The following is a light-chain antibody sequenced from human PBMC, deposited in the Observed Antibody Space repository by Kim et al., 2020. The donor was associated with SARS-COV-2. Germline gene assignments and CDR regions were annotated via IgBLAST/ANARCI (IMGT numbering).Light chain of an antibody. Sequence: QSVLTQPPSVSGAPGLRVTISCTGSNSNIGAGYDVHWYQQVPGTAPKLLIYATNSRPSGVPDRFSGSESGTSASLAITGLQAEDEADYYCQSYDSSLSAVLFGGGTKLTVL. CDR3: QSYDSSLSAVL. V-gene: IGLV1-40*01. J-gene: IGLJ2*01. CDR2: ATN. CDR1: NSNIGAGYD.